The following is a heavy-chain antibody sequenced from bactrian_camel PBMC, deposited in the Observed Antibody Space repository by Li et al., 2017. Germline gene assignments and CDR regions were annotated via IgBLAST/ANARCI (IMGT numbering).Heavy chain of an antibody. CDR2: IASDGKP. CDR3: KRDVYGATWRSSCRQANY. CDR1: GNRVSTYC. V-gene: IGHV3S53*01. D-gene: IGHD1*01. Sequence: VQLVESGGGSVQAGGSLRLSCAGSGNRVSTYCMGWYRQAPGKEREFVSAIASDGKPTYADSVKGRFTISQDSAETGYLQMNSLKPEDTAMYYCKRDVYGATWRSSCRQANYWGQGTQVTVS. J-gene: IGHJ4*01.